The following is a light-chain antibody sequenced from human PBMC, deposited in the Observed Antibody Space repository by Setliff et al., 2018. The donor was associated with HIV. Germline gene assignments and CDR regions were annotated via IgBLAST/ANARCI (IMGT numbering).Light chain of an antibody. J-gene: IGLJ1*01. Sequence: QSALTQPASVSGSPGQSITISCTGTSSDVGGYSYVSWYQQHPGKAPKLIIYEVRNRPSGVSNRFSGSKSGNTASLTISGLQTEDEGDYYCNSYTISGIVVGTGTKVTVL. CDR2: EVR. CDR1: SSDVGGYSY. CDR3: NSYTISGIV. V-gene: IGLV2-14*01.